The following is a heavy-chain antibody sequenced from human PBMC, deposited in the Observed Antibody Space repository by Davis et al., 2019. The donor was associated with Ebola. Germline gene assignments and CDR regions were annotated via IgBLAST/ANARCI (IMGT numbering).Heavy chain of an antibody. Sequence: KFQGRVTITRDTSASTAYMELSSLRSEDTAVYYCARGGSGSYYPRDYLDYWGQGTLVTVSS. D-gene: IGHD1-26*01. V-gene: IGHV1-3*01. CDR3: ARGGSGSYYPRDYLDY. J-gene: IGHJ4*02.